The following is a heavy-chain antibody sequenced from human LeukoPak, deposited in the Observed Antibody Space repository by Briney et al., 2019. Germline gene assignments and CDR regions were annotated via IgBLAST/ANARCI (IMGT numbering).Heavy chain of an antibody. CDR3: ASGRQLGY. CDR2: IKEDGSEK. CDR1: GFTFSNYW. V-gene: IGHV3-7*01. Sequence: GGSLRLSFAASGFTFSNYWMSWVRQAPGKGLEWVANIKEDGSEKYYVDSVKGRFTISRDNARNSLYLQMNSLRAEDTAVYYCASGRQLGYWGQGTLVTVSS. D-gene: IGHD6-13*01. J-gene: IGHJ4*02.